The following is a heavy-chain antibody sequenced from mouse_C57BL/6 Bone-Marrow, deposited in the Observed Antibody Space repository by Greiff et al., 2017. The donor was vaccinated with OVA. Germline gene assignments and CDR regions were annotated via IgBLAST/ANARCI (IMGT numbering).Heavy chain of an antibody. CDR3: AREYLYYAMDY. D-gene: IGHD5-1-1*01. CDR1: GFTFSSYA. Sequence: EVQLQESGGGLVKPGGSLKLSCAASGFTFSSYAMSWVRQTPEKRLEWVATISDGGSYTYYPDNVKGRFTISRDNAKNNLYLQMSHLKSEDTAMYYCAREYLYYAMDYWGQGTSVTVSS. J-gene: IGHJ4*01. V-gene: IGHV5-4*01. CDR2: ISDGGSYT.